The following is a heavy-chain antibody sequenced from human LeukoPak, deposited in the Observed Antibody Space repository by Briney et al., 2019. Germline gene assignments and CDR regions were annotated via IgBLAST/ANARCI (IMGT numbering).Heavy chain of an antibody. V-gene: IGHV3-9*01. J-gene: IGHJ1*01. Sequence: GGSLRLSCAASGFTFNDYAMHWVRQAPGKGLEWVSGISWNSVTIDYADSVKGRFTISRDNSKNTLYLQMNSLRAEDTAVYYCASSPGYCSSTSCFEYFQHWGQGTLVTVSS. CDR2: ISWNSVTI. CDR3: ASSPGYCSSTSCFEYFQH. D-gene: IGHD2-2*01. CDR1: GFTFNDYA.